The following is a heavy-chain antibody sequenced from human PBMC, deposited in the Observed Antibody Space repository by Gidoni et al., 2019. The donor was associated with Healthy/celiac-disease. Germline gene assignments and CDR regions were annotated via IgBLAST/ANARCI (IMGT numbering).Heavy chain of an antibody. CDR3: ARVSNKWVAAAGKRVDP. D-gene: IGHD6-13*01. J-gene: IGHJ5*02. V-gene: IGHV4-39*07. CDR1: GGSISSSSHY. Sequence: QLQLQESGPGLVKPSATLSLTCTVSGGSISSSSHYWGGIRQPPGKGLEWIGSIYYSGSTYYNPSLKSRVTISVDTSKNQFSLKLSSVTAADTAVYYCARVSNKWVAAAGKRVDPWGQGTLVTVSS. CDR2: IYYSGST.